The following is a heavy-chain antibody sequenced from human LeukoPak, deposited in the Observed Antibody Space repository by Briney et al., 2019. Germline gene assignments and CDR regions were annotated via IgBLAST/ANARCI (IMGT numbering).Heavy chain of an antibody. CDR2: ISGSGGST. CDR3: AKPKFDSSGYYLLPFDY. Sequence: PGGSLRLSCAASGFTFSSYAMSWVRQAPGKGLEWVSAISGSGGSTYYADSVKGRFTISRDNSKNTLYLQMNSLRAEDTAVYYCAKPKFDSSGYYLLPFDYWGQGTLVTVSS. V-gene: IGHV3-23*01. D-gene: IGHD3-22*01. CDR1: GFTFSSYA. J-gene: IGHJ4*02.